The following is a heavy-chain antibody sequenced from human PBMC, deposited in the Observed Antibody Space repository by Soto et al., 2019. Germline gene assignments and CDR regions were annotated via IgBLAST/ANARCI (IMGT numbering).Heavy chain of an antibody. V-gene: IGHV3-7*01. CDR3: ARDRGPNTPDY. D-gene: IGHD2-2*02. CDR2: MNQDGSQI. Sequence: EVQVVESGGGLVKPGGSLRLSCAVSGFTFSNYWMTWVRQAPGKGMEWVAYMNQDGSQIYYVVSLRGRFTISRDNAKNSLYLQMNSLRVDDTAVYYCARDRGPNTPDYWGQGILVTASS. CDR1: GFTFSNYW. J-gene: IGHJ4*02.